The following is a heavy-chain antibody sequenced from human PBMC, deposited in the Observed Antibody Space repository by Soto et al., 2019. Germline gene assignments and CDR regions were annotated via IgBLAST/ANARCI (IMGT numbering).Heavy chain of an antibody. CDR2: INHSGST. Sequence: SETLSLTCAVYGGSFSGYYWSWIRQPPGKGLEWIGEINHSGSTNYNPSLKSRVTISVDTSKNQFSLKLSSVTAADTAVYYCARVRITFGGVIVSFDYWGQGTLVTVSS. V-gene: IGHV4-34*01. CDR3: ARVRITFGGVIVSFDY. D-gene: IGHD3-16*02. J-gene: IGHJ4*02. CDR1: GGSFSGYY.